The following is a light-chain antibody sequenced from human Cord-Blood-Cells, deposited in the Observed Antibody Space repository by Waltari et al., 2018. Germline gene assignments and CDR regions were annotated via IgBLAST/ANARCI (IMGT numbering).Light chain of an antibody. Sequence: EIVLTQSPATLSLSPGERATLSCRARQSVSSYLAWYQQKPGQAPRLLIYDASNRATGIPARFSGSGSGTDFTLTISSLEPVDFAVDYCQQRSNWLTFGGGTKVEIK. CDR2: DAS. V-gene: IGKV3-11*01. J-gene: IGKJ4*01. CDR1: QSVSSY. CDR3: QQRSNWLT.